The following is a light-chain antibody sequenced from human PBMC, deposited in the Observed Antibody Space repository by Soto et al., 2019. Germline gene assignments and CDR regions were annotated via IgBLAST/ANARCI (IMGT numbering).Light chain of an antibody. Sequence: EIVLTQSPATLSLSPGERATLSCRASQSVSTYLAWYQQKPGQAPRLFIYDASNRATGIPARFSGSGSGRDFTLTISSLEPEYSAVYYCQQRFNWPRGLTFGGGTKVEI. CDR3: QQRFNWPRGLT. CDR1: QSVSTY. CDR2: DAS. J-gene: IGKJ4*01. V-gene: IGKV3-11*02.